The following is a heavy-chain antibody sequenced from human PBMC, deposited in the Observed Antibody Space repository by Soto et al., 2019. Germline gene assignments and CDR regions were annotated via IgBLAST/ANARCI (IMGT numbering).Heavy chain of an antibody. CDR3: ARLRGYSSGSYFFDH. CDR1: GFSLSDYY. J-gene: IGHJ4*02. CDR2: ISSSGNSI. V-gene: IGHV3-11*01. Sequence: QVQLVESGGGLVKPGGSLRLSCAASGFSLSDYYMSWIRQAPGKGLEWISYISSSGNSIYYADSVKGRFTISRDNAKSPLYLQMNSLRGEDTAVYYCARLRGYSSGSYFFDHWGQGTRVTVSS. D-gene: IGHD3-22*01.